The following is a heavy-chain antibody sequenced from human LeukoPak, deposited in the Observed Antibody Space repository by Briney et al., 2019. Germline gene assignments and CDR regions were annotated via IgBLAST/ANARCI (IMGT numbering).Heavy chain of an antibody. CDR2: IYHSGST. CDR3: ARAFMYYDFWSGYWADAFDI. D-gene: IGHD3-3*01. CDR1: LGSISSGGYS. J-gene: IGHJ3*02. V-gene: IGHV4-30-2*01. Sequence: SQTLSLTCAVSLGSISSGGYSWSWIRQPPGKGLEWIGYIYHSGSTYYNPSLKSRVTISVDRSKNQFSLRLSSVTAADTAVYYCARAFMYYDFWSGYWADAFDIWGQGTMVTVSS.